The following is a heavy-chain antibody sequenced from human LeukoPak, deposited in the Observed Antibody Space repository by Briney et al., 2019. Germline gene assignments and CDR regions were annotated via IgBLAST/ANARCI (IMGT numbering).Heavy chain of an antibody. V-gene: IGHV1-2*02. Sequence: ASVKVSCKASGYTFSGYYMHWVRQAPGQGLEWMGWINPKSGGTNEAQKFHDRVTMTRDTSIRTAYMEVSRLRSDDTAVYYCARGPAYGSGSYGSDYWGQGTLVTVSS. J-gene: IGHJ4*02. CDR2: INPKSGGT. CDR1: GYTFSGYY. CDR3: ARGPAYGSGSYGSDY. D-gene: IGHD3-10*01.